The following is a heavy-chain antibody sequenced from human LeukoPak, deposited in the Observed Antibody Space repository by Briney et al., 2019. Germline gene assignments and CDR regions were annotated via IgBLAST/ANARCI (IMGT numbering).Heavy chain of an antibody. J-gene: IGHJ4*02. CDR3: ARRASGWDYYDSSGFDY. CDR1: GFTFSSYD. Sequence: GGSLRLSCAASGFTFSSYDMHWVRQATGKGLEWVSAIGTAGDTYYPGSVKGRFTISRENAKNSLYLQMNSLRAGDTAVYYCARRASGWDYYDSSGFDYWGQGTLVTVPS. CDR2: IGTAGDT. D-gene: IGHD3-22*01. V-gene: IGHV3-13*01.